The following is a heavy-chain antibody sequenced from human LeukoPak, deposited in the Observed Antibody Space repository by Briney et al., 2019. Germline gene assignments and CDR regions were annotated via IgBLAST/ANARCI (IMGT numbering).Heavy chain of an antibody. V-gene: IGHV3-23*01. Sequence: PGGSLRLSCAASGFTFSSYAMSWVRQAPGKGLEWVSGIGGSGSSTYYADSVKGRFTISRDNSKNTLYLQMNRLRADDTAVYYCAKEGYLSSWFPSIDYWGQGTLVTVSS. J-gene: IGHJ4*02. D-gene: IGHD6-13*01. CDR3: AKEGYLSSWFPSIDY. CDR2: IGGSGSST. CDR1: GFTFSSYA.